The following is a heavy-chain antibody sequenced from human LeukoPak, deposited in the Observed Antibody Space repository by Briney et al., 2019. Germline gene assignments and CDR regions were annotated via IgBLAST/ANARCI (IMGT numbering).Heavy chain of an antibody. Sequence: GGSLRLSCVASGFPFRSYAMTWVRQTPGKGLESVSVITDDEDTYYADSVKGRFTISRDNSQNTVFLQMNSLRAEDTAVYYCARGDSGSYYFDYWGQGTLVTVSS. D-gene: IGHD1-26*01. CDR3: ARGDSGSYYFDY. CDR1: GFPFRSYA. CDR2: ITDDEDT. J-gene: IGHJ4*02. V-gene: IGHV3-23*01.